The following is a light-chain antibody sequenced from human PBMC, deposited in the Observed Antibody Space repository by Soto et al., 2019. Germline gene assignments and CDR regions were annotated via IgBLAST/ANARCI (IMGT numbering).Light chain of an antibody. V-gene: IGKV1-39*01. CDR1: QSTSTY. J-gene: IGKJ5*01. Sequence: DIQMTQSPSSLSASVGDRVTITCRASQSTSTYLNWYQQKPGRAPKLLIYAASSLQSGVPSRFSGSGSGTDFTLTISSLQPEDFATYYCQQANSFPITFGQGTRLEIK. CDR3: QQANSFPIT. CDR2: AAS.